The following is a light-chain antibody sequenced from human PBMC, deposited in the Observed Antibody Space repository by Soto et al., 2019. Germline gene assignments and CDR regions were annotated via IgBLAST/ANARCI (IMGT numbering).Light chain of an antibody. Sequence: DIQMAQSPSCVSAFVGESVTITCHASQRISAFLNWYHQKPGKAPKLLIYSASYLQSGVPSNFSGSGSGKDFTLSIVTLQPEDSGTYFCQKSYRLPLTCGGGTKVDIK. CDR3: QKSYRLPLT. CDR1: QRISAF. CDR2: SAS. J-gene: IGKJ4*01. V-gene: IGKV1-39*01.